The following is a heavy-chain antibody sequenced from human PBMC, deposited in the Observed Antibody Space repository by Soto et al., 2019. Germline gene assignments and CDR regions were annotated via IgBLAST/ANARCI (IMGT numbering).Heavy chain of an antibody. CDR1: GFTFSSYG. CDR2: IWYDGSNK. D-gene: IGHD3-10*01. J-gene: IGHJ4*02. V-gene: IGHV3-33*01. CDR3: ARERFGELLSAGALDY. Sequence: QVQLVESGGGVVQPGRSLRLSCAASGFTFSSYGMHWVRQAPGKGLEWVAVIWYDGSNKYYADSVKGRFTISRDNSKNTLYLQMNSLRAEVTAVYYCARERFGELLSAGALDYWGQGTLVTVSS.